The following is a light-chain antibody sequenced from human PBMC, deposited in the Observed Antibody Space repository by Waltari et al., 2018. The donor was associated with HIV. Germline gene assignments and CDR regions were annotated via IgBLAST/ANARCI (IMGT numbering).Light chain of an antibody. CDR2: DDS. V-gene: IGLV3-21*02. Sequence: SYVLTQPPSVSVTPGQTARITCGGYNIGTKSVHWYQQKPGQAPALVVYDDSDRPSGIPERFSGSNSGNTATLTISRVEAGDEADYYCQVWDSSSDHVVFGGGTKLTVL. CDR1: NIGTKS. CDR3: QVWDSSSDHVV. J-gene: IGLJ2*01.